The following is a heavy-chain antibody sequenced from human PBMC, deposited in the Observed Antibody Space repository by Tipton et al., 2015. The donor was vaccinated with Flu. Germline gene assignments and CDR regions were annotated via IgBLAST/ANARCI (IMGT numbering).Heavy chain of an antibody. CDR1: GGSISSYY. D-gene: IGHD3-22*01. CDR2: IYYSGST. Sequence: LRLSCTVSGGSISSYYWSWIRQPPGKGLEWIGYIYYSGSTNYNPSLKSRVTISVDTSKNQFSLKLSSVTAADTAVYYCARDAGDSSGNCLDYWGQGTLVTVSS. J-gene: IGHJ4*02. V-gene: IGHV4-59*01. CDR3: ARDAGDSSGNCLDY.